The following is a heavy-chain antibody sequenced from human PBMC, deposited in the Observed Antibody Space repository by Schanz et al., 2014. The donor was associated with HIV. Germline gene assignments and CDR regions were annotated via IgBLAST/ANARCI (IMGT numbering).Heavy chain of an antibody. J-gene: IGHJ4*02. CDR3: ARGGLRWHPEWLDY. V-gene: IGHV3-33*01. CDR1: FFTYSSSF. D-gene: IGHD4-17*01. CDR2: IWHDGSSK. Sequence: QVQLVESGGGVVQPGASLRLSFSSSFFTYSSSFIPFFLQSPGKGLEWVAVIWHDGSSKYYADSVKGRFTISRDNSKNTLYLQMNSLRAEDTAVYYCARGGLRWHPEWLDYWGQGTLVTVSS.